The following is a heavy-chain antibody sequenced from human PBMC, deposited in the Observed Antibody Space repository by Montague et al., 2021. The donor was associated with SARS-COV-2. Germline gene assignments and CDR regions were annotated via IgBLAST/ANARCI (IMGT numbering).Heavy chain of an antibody. CDR3: ARGVGGSYLYYFDY. CDR2: IYYSGST. Sequence: SETLSLTCTVSGGAMSSYYWSWIRQPPGKGLEWIGYIYYSGSTNYNPSLKSRVTILVDMSKNQFSLKLSSVTAADTAVYYCARGVGGSYLYYFDYWGQGTLVTVSS. J-gene: IGHJ4*02. D-gene: IGHD1-26*01. CDR1: GGAMSSYY. V-gene: IGHV4-59*01.